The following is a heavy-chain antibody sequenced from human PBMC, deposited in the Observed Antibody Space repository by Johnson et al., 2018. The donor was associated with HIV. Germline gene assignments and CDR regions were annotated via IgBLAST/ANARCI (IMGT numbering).Heavy chain of an antibody. J-gene: IGHJ3*02. Sequence: QVLLVESGGGVVRPGGSLRLSCAASGFTFDDYGMSWVRQAPGKGLEWVAVISYDGGSTYYANSVKDMQTRRFTISRDNSKNTLYLQMGSLRAEDMAVYYCARVSWGDAFDIWGQGTMVTVSS. V-gene: IGHV3-30*03. CDR2: ISYDGGST. CDR1: GFTFDDYG. CDR3: ARVSWGDAFDI. D-gene: IGHD7-27*01.